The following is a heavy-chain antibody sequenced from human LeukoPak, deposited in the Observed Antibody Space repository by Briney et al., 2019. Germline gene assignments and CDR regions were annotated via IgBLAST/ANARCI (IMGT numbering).Heavy chain of an antibody. CDR3: ASQADYYDSSGYYSPEYFQH. CDR1: GYTFTSYG. V-gene: IGHV1-18*01. Sequence: ASVKVSCKASGYTFTSYGISWVRQAPGQGLEWMGWISAYNGNTNYAQKLQGRVTMTTDTSTSTAYMELRSLRSDDTAVYYCASQADYYDSSGYYSPEYFQHWGQGTLVTVSS. J-gene: IGHJ1*01. D-gene: IGHD3-22*01. CDR2: ISAYNGNT.